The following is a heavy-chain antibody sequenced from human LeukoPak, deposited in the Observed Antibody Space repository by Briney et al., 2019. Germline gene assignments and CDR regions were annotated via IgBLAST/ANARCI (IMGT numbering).Heavy chain of an antibody. Sequence: SETLSLTCTVSGGSISSYYWSWIRQPPGKGLEWIGYIYYSGSTNYNPSLKSRVTISVDTSKNQFSLKLSSVTAADTAVYYCARHAPVPAALDPWGQGTLVTVSS. CDR1: GGSISSYY. CDR2: IYYSGST. CDR3: ARHAPVPAALDP. D-gene: IGHD2-2*01. J-gene: IGHJ5*02. V-gene: IGHV4-59*08.